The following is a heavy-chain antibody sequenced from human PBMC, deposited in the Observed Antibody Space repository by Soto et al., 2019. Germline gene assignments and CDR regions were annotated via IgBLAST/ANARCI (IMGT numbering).Heavy chain of an antibody. CDR1: GYRFTSYG. CDR3: ARKGSVYYYEY. J-gene: IGHJ4*02. V-gene: IGHV1-18*01. Sequence: QVQWVQSGAAVREPGASVKVSCKASGYRFTSYGISWVRQVPGQGLEWMGWISANNGNTNYAQKLQGRVTLTADASTTTAYMELRSLESDDTAVYFCARKGSVYYYEYWGQGTLVTVSS. CDR2: ISANNGNT.